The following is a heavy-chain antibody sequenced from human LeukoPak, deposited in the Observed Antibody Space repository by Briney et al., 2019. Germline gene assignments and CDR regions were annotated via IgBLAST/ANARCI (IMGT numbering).Heavy chain of an antibody. D-gene: IGHD2-2*01. Sequence: GGSLRLSCAASGFTFSSYWMHWVRQAPGKGLVWVSRINSDGSSTSYADSVKGRFTISRDNAKNTLYLQMNSLRAEDTAVYYCARELSYASSRYYYYYGMDVWGQGTTVTVSS. CDR1: GFTFSSYW. V-gene: IGHV3-74*01. CDR3: ARELSYASSRYYYYYGMDV. CDR2: INSDGSST. J-gene: IGHJ6*02.